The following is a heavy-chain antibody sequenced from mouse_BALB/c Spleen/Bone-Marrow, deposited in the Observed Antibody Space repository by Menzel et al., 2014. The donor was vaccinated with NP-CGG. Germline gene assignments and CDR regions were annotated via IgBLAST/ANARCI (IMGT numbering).Heavy chain of an antibody. CDR1: GFTFRSFG. CDR2: ISGGTSTI. Sequence: EVQGVESGGGLVQPGGSRKLSCAASGFTFRSFGMHWARQAPEKGLEWVAYISGGTSTIYYADTAKGRFTISRDSPNNPLFLQMTSLRSEDTAMYYCVRGGYYVPSYFDSWGQGTTLTVSS. J-gene: IGHJ2*01. CDR3: VRGGYYVPSYFDS. V-gene: IGHV5-17*02. D-gene: IGHD2-3*01.